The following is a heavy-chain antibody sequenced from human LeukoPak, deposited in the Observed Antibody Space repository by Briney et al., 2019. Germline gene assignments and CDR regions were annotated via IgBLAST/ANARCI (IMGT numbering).Heavy chain of an antibody. CDR2: ISYSGSST. V-gene: IGHV3-23*01. D-gene: IGHD4-17*01. J-gene: IGHJ4*02. Sequence: GGTLRLSCAASGFTFSTYGMSWVRQAPGKGLQWVSAISYSGSSTYYADSVKGRFTISRDNSKNTLYLQMNSLRAEDTAVYYCARGRTTVTSAPGYWGQGTLVTVSS. CDR1: GFTFSTYG. CDR3: ARGRTTVTSAPGY.